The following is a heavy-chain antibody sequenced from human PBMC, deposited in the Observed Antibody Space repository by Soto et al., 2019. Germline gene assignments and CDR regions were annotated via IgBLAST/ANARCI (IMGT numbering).Heavy chain of an antibody. D-gene: IGHD1-1*01. CDR1: GYSFTYYA. J-gene: IGHJ3*02. CDR2: INAGYGST. CDR3: ARAYKDPSIDAFDI. Sequence: QVQLAQSGTEVKKPGASVKVSCKASGYSFTYYAIHWVRQAPGQRLEWMGWINAGYGSTKYSQKFQDRVTISSDTSAHTAYMELSSRRSEDTAVYYCARAYKDPSIDAFDIWGQGTMVTVSS. V-gene: IGHV1-3*01.